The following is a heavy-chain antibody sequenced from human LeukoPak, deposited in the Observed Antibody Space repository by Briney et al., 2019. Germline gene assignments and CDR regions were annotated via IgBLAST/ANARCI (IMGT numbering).Heavy chain of an antibody. J-gene: IGHJ4*02. CDR1: GFTFSTYS. V-gene: IGHV3-48*02. Sequence: GGSLRLSCAASGFTFSTYSMNWVRQAPGKGLEWVSYISTGSRTMYYADSVKGRFTISRDNAKNLLYLQMSSLRDEDTAIYYCAREDGGLDCWGQGTLVTGSS. CDR3: AREDGGLDC. CDR2: ISTGSRTM. D-gene: IGHD3-10*01.